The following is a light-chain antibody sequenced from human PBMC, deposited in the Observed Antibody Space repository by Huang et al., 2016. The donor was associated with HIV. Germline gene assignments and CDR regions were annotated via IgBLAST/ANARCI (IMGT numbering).Light chain of an antibody. J-gene: IGKJ5*01. CDR2: ATS. CDR1: QASSKS. CDR3: QQYYNTLPIT. Sequence: DIQMTQSPSSLSASVGDRVTITCRASQASSKSLAWYQQRPGQAPNLLLYATSRLENGIPSRFSGSGSGTDYTLSISSLQPEDSATYFCQQYYNTLPITFGQGTRLEI. V-gene: IGKV1-NL1*01.